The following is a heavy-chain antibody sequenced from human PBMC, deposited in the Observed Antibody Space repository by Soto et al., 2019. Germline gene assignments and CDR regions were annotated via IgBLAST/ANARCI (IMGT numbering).Heavy chain of an antibody. Sequence: SVKVSCKASGGTFSSYAISWVRQAPGQGLEWMGGIIPIFGIAKYAQKFQGRVTITADESTSTTYMELSSLRSEDTAVYYCARADCSSSSCEEIGGMDVWGQGTTVTVSS. V-gene: IGHV1-69*13. CDR3: ARADCSSSSCEEIGGMDV. CDR1: GGTFSSYA. CDR2: IIPIFGIA. J-gene: IGHJ6*02. D-gene: IGHD2-2*01.